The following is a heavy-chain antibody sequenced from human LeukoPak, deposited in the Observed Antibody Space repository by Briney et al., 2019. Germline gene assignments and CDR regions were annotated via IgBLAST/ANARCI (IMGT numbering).Heavy chain of an antibody. V-gene: IGHV3-7*01. CDR2: IKQDGSEK. J-gene: IGHJ3*02. D-gene: IGHD3-10*01. CDR3: ARVSYYYYGSGSYSQDAFDI. CDR1: GFTFSNYW. Sequence: PGGSLRLSCAASGFTFSNYWMSWVRQAPGKGLEWVANIKQDGSEKYYVDSVKGRFTISRDNAKNSLYLQMNSLRAEDTAVYYCARVSYYYYGSGSYSQDAFDIWGQGTMVTVSS.